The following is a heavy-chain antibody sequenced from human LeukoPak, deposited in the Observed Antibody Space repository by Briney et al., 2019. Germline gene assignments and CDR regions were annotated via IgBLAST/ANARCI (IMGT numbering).Heavy chain of an antibody. CDR2: ISADGGST. Sequence: VGSLRLSCVVSAINFADYAMHWVRQPPGKCLEWVSLISADGGSTFSADSVKGRFSISRENSKNSLYLQMNSLRSEDTAMYYCAKESGKFDYWGQGTLVAVSS. CDR3: AKESGKFDY. CDR1: AINFADYA. J-gene: IGHJ4*02. V-gene: IGHV3-43*02.